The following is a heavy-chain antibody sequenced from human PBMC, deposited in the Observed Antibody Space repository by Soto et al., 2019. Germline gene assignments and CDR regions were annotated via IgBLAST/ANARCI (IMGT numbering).Heavy chain of an antibody. CDR2: ISPYTGDT. CDR1: GYIFVNYG. D-gene: IGHD3-16*01. J-gene: IGHJ6*02. CDR3: AMVDNYVTPTPQDV. Sequence: QVQLVQSGDEMKKPGASVRVSCKASGYIFVNYGIAWERQAPGQGLEWMGWISPYTGDTHSASKVQGRLTMTTDTSTSTAYMDLGSLTSDDTAVYYCAMVDNYVTPTPQDVWGQGTTVTV. V-gene: IGHV1-18*01.